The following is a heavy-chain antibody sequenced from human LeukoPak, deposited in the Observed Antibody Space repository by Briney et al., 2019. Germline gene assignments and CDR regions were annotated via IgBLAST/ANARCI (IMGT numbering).Heavy chain of an antibody. CDR1: GFTFSNAW. V-gene: IGHV3-15*01. CDR2: IKSKTDGGTT. D-gene: IGHD2-15*01. CDR3: TTTEYCSGGSCYSVFDY. Sequence: PGGSLRLSCAASGFTFSNAWMSWVRQAPGKGLEWVGRIKSKTDGGTTDYAAPVKGRFTISRDDSKTTLYLQMNSLKTEDTAVYYCTTTEYCSGGSCYSVFDYWGQGTLVTVSS. J-gene: IGHJ4*02.